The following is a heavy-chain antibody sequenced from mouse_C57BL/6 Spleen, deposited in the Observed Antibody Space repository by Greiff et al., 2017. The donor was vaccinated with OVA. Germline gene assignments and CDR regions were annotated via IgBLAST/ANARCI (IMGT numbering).Heavy chain of an antibody. Sequence: QVQLKESGPGLVAPSQSLSITCTVSGFSLTSYGVHWVRQPPGKGLEWLVVIWSDGSTTYNSALKSRLSISKDNSKSQVFLKMNSLQTDDTAMYYCARHRFYGSSTYYFDYWGQGTTLTVSS. CDR3: ARHRFYGSSTYYFDY. CDR2: IWSDGST. V-gene: IGHV2-6-1*01. CDR1: GFSLTSYG. J-gene: IGHJ2*01. D-gene: IGHD1-1*01.